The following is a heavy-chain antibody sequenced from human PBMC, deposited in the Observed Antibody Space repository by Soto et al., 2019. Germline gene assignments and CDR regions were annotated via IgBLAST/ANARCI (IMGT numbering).Heavy chain of an antibody. V-gene: IGHV4-30-4*02. CDR3: AREDDGGDSLDV. J-gene: IGHJ6*02. D-gene: IGHD2-21*02. Sequence: SDTLSLTCTVSGGSLSSDYYHWTWIRQSPGKGLEWIGYIHHSGSILYNPSLKSRLTISVDTSKNQFSLHLTSVTAADTAVYLCAREDDGGDSLDVWGQGTTVNVSS. CDR1: GGSLSSDYYH. CDR2: IHHSGSI.